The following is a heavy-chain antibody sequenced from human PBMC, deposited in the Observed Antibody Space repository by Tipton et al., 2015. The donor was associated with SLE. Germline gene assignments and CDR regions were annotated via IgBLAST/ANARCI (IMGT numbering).Heavy chain of an antibody. V-gene: IGHV4-34*01. CDR1: GGSFSGYY. Sequence: TLSLTCAVYGGSFSGYYWSWIRQPPGKGLEWIGEINHSGSTNYNPSLKSRVTISVDTSKNQFSLKLSSVTAADTAVYYCARGRLEGILTVAGTGYFDYWGQGTLVTVSS. CDR3: ARGRLEGILTVAGTGYFDY. J-gene: IGHJ4*02. D-gene: IGHD6-19*01. CDR2: INHSGST.